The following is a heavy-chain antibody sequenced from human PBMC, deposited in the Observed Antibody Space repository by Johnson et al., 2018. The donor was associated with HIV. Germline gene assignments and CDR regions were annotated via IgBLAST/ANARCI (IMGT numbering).Heavy chain of an antibody. Sequence: QVQLVESGGGVVRPGGSLRLSCAASGFTFDDYGMSWVRQAPGKGLEWVAVIWYDGSNKYYADSVKGRFTISRDNSKNTLYLQMNSLRAEDTAVYYCAKVRRGSSWYIAFDIWGQGTMVTVAS. CDR3: AKVRRGSSWYIAFDI. J-gene: IGHJ3*02. CDR1: GFTFDDYG. V-gene: IGHV3-33*06. D-gene: IGHD6-13*01. CDR2: IWYDGSNK.